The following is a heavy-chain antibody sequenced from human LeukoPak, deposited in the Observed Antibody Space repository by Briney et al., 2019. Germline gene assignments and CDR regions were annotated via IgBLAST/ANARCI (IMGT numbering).Heavy chain of an antibody. CDR2: IYTTGST. D-gene: IGHD2-2*01. CDR3: ARGLVPAAISTWFDP. Sequence: SQTLSLTCTVSGGSISSGSHYWSWIRQPAGKGLEWIGRIYTTGSTNYNPSLKSRVTISVDTSKNQFSLKLSSVTAADTAVYYCARGLVPAAISTWFDPWGQGTLVTVSS. V-gene: IGHV4-61*02. CDR1: GGSISSGSHY. J-gene: IGHJ5*02.